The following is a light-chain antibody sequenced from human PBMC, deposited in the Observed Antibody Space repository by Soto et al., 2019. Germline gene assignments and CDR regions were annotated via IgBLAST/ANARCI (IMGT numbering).Light chain of an antibody. CDR1: SSNIGTNY. V-gene: IGLV1-47*01. Sequence: QSVLTQPPSASGTPGQRVTISCSGSSSNIGTNYVYWYQQLPGTAPKLLIYRNNQRPSGVPDRFSGSKSGTSASLALSGLRSDDEADYYCAAWDDSLSRYVFGPGTKVTVL. CDR3: AAWDDSLSRYV. J-gene: IGLJ1*01. CDR2: RNN.